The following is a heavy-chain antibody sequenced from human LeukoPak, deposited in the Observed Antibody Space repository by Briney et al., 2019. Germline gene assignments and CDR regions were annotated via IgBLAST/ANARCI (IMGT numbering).Heavy chain of an antibody. Sequence: GASVKVSCKASGYTFIGYYIQWMRQAPGQGLEWMGWINPNNGGTNFAQKFQGRVTMTRDTSISTAYMDLSGLIFDDTAVYYCARGLGSGSRYPFDYWGQGTLVTVSS. CDR1: GYTFIGYY. D-gene: IGHD3-10*01. J-gene: IGHJ4*02. CDR3: ARGLGSGSRYPFDY. CDR2: INPNNGGT. V-gene: IGHV1-2*02.